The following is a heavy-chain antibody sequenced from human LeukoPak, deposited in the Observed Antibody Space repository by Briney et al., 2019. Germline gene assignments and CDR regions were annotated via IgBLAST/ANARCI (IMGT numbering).Heavy chain of an antibody. V-gene: IGHV1-2*02. CDR1: GFTFTDHY. CDR2: IGPHSTFT. Sequence: ASMKVSCKSSGFTFTDHYIHWVRQGPGQGLEWMGYIGPHSTFTSSPQEFQGRVTMTRDASMSTAYMELTRLTSDDTAVYYCVREGEGPLSKDFDYWGQGTLVTVS. D-gene: IGHD2/OR15-2a*01. CDR3: VREGEGPLSKDFDY. J-gene: IGHJ4*02.